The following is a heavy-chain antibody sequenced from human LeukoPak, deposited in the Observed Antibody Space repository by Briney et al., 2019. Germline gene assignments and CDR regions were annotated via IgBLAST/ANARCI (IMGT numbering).Heavy chain of an antibody. V-gene: IGHV4-4*07. CDR3: ARDGSSSGNYYYYMDV. CDR2: IYTSGST. D-gene: IGHD6-6*01. CDR1: GGSISSYY. J-gene: IGHJ6*03. Sequence: SETLSLTCTVSGGSISSYYWSWIRQPAGKGLEWIGRIYTSGSTNYNPSLKSRVTMSVDTSKNQFSLKLSSVTAADTAVYYCARDGSSSGNYYYYMDVWGKGTTVTVSS.